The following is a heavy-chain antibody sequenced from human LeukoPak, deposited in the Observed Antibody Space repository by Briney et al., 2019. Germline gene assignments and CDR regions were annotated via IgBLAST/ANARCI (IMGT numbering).Heavy chain of an antibody. CDR2: INPNNGGT. CDR3: ARESSLSLSAFDI. V-gene: IGHV1-2*02. Sequence: GAPVKVSCKASGYTFTGYYMHWVRQAPGQGLEWVGWINPNNGGTNYAQKFQGRVTMTRDTSISTAYMELSSLRSDDTAVYYCARESSLSLSAFDIWGQGTMVTVSS. CDR1: GYTFTGYY. J-gene: IGHJ3*02.